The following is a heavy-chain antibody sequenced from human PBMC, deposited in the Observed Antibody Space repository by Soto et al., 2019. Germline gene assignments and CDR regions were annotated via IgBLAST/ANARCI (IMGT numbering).Heavy chain of an antibody. CDR1: GGTFSSYA. J-gene: IGHJ4*02. Sequence: SVKVSCKASGGTFSSYAISWVRQAPGQGLEWMGGIIPIFGTANYAQKFQGRVTITADESTSTAYMVLSSLRSEDTAVYYCAGDTGYYDSSGYYNEFDYWGQGTLVTVSS. CDR2: IIPIFGTA. CDR3: AGDTGYYDSSGYYNEFDY. D-gene: IGHD3-22*01. V-gene: IGHV1-69*13.